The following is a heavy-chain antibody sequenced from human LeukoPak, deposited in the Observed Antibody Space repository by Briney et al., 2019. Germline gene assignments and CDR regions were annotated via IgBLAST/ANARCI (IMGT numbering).Heavy chain of an antibody. CDR3: ARVDILTGYFDY. CDR2: IYSGGST. V-gene: IGHV3-53*01. Sequence: GSLRLSCAASGFTVSSNYMSWVRQAPGKGLEWVSVIYSGGSTYYADSVKGRFTISRDNSKNTLYLQMNSLRAEDTAVYYCARVDILTGYFDYWGQGTLVTVSS. J-gene: IGHJ4*02. CDR1: GFTVSSNY. D-gene: IGHD3-9*01.